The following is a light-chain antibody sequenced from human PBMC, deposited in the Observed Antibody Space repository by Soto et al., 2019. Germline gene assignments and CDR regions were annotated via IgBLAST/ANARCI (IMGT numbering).Light chain of an antibody. CDR1: QSISSY. CDR3: QQSYSTPIT. CDR2: AAS. J-gene: IGKJ5*01. Sequence: DIKMTQSPSSLSPTVGDRVTITCRASQSISSYLNWYQQKPGKAPKLLIYAASSLQSGVPSRFSGSGSGTDFTLTISSLQPEDFATYYCQQSYSTPITFGQGTRLEIK. V-gene: IGKV1-39*01.